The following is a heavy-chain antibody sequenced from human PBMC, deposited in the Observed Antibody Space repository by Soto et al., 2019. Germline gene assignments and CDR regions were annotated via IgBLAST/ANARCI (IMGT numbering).Heavy chain of an antibody. D-gene: IGHD1-26*01. J-gene: IGHJ3*02. CDR1: GYTFASYG. CDR2: INPYNGNT. V-gene: IGHV1-18*01. Sequence: ASVKVSCKGSGYTFASYGIGWVRQAPGQGLEWMAWINPYNGNTKYTQKIQGRVTVTTDTSTSTAYMELRSLRSDDTAVYYCARVSPMGSQEEDDAFDIWGQGTRVTVSS. CDR3: ARVSPMGSQEEDDAFDI.